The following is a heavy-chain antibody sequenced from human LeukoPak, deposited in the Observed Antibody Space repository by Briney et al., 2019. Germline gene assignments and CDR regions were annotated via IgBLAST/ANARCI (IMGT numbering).Heavy chain of an antibody. D-gene: IGHD3-10*01. CDR2: TYYRSKWYY. V-gene: IGHV6-1*01. Sequence: SQTLSLTCAISGDSVSSNNAAWNWIRQSPSRGLEWLGRTYYRSKWYYDYAESVKSRITINSDTSKNHFSLQLNSVTPEDTAIYYCSKEGAGFGVWGQGTLVTVSS. CDR3: SKEGAGFGV. J-gene: IGHJ4*02. CDR1: GDSVSSNNAA.